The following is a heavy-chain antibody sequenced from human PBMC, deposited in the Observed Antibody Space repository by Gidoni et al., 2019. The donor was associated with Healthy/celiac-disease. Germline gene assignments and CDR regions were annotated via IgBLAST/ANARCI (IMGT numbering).Heavy chain of an antibody. CDR1: GFTFSSYS. CDR3: ARDGTREDCSSTSCYTSYYYGMDV. Sequence: EVQLVESGGGLVKPGGSLRLSCAASGFTFSSYSMNWVRQAPGKGLEWVSSIRSSSSYIYYADSVKGRFTISRDNAKNSLYLQMNSLRAEDTAVYYCARDGTREDCSSTSCYTSYYYGMDVWGQGTTVTVSS. CDR2: IRSSSSYI. V-gene: IGHV3-21*01. J-gene: IGHJ6*02. D-gene: IGHD2-2*02.